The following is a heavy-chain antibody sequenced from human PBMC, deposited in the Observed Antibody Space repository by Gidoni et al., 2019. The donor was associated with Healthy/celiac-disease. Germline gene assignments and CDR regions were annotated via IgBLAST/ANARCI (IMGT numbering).Heavy chain of an antibody. D-gene: IGHD2-15*01. CDR3: AGTVALDAFDI. Sequence: QVQLQESGPGLVKPSQTLSLTCTVSGGSISSGGYYWSWLRQHPGKGLEWIGYIYYSGSTYYNPSLKSRVTISVDASKNQFSLKLSSVTAADTAVYYCAGTVALDAFDIWGQGTMVTVSS. CDR2: IYYSGST. CDR1: GGSISSGGYY. J-gene: IGHJ3*02. V-gene: IGHV4-31*03.